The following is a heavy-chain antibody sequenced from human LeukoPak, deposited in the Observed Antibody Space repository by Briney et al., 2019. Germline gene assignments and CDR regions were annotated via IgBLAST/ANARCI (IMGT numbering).Heavy chain of an antibody. CDR1: GYTVTGYY. V-gene: IGHV1-2*02. Sequence: GASVKVSCKASGYTVTGYYMHWVRHAPGQRLEWMGWINPNSGGTNYAQKFQGRVTMTRDTSISTAYMELSRLRSHDTAVYYCARVNDYGDSKIDYWGQGTLVTVSS. CDR3: ARVNDYGDSKIDY. J-gene: IGHJ4*02. CDR2: INPNSGGT. D-gene: IGHD4-17*01.